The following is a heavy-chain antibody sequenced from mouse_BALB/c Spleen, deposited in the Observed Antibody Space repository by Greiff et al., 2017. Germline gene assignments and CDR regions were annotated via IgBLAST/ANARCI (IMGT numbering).Heavy chain of an antibody. CDR3: TMYYYGSSYVYAMDY. CDR2: INPSNGGT. J-gene: IGHJ4*01. Sequence: VKLQQSGAELVKPGASVKLSCKASGYTFTSYYMYWVKQRPGQGLEWIGEINPSNGGTNFNEKFKSKATLTVDKSSSTAYMQLSSLTSEDSAVYYCTMYYYGSSYVYAMDYWGQGTSVTVSS. CDR1: GYTFTSYY. D-gene: IGHD1-1*01. V-gene: IGHV1S81*02.